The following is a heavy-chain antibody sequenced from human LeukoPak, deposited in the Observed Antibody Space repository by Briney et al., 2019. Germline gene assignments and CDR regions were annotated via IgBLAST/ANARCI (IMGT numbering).Heavy chain of an antibody. Sequence: SETLSLTCAVSGGSFSGYYWSWIRQPPGKGLEWIGEINHSGSTNYNPSLKSRVTISVDTSKNQFSLKLSSVTAADTAVYYCARSAQTYYYDSSGDDAFDIWGQGTMVTVSS. V-gene: IGHV4-34*01. D-gene: IGHD3-22*01. CDR1: GGSFSGYY. CDR3: ARSAQTYYYDSSGDDAFDI. J-gene: IGHJ3*02. CDR2: INHSGST.